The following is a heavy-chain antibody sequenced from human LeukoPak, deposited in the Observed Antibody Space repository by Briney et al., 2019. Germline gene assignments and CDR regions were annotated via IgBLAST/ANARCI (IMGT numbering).Heavy chain of an antibody. D-gene: IGHD3-9*01. V-gene: IGHV4-30-4*01. CDR1: GGSISSGDYY. CDR3: ARERGAFGYDILTGYAVGY. Sequence: SQTLSLTCTVSGGSISSGDYYWSWIRQPPGKGLEWIGYIYYSGSTYYNPSLKSRVTISVDTSKNQFSLKLSSVTAADTAVYYCARERGAFGYDILTGYAVGYWGQGTLVTVSS. J-gene: IGHJ4*02. CDR2: IYYSGST.